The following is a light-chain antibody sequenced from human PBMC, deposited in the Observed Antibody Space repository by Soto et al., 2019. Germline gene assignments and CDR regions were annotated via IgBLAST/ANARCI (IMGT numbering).Light chain of an antibody. V-gene: IGKV1-5*01. J-gene: IGKJ1*01. Sequence: IQMPQSPSTLSASVGDSVTITCRASQSISSWLAWYQQKPGQAPKLLIYDASSLESGVPSRFSGSGSGTEFTLTISSLQPDDFATYYCQQYNSYPWTFGQGTKGDI. CDR1: QSISSW. CDR2: DAS. CDR3: QQYNSYPWT.